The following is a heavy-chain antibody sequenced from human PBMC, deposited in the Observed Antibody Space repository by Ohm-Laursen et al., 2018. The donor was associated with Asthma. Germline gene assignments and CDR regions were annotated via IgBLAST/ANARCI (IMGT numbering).Heavy chain of an antibody. V-gene: IGHV3-21*01. CDR3: AREWGGMDV. Sequence: GSLRLSCAASGYTFSRYSIHWVRQAPGKGLEWVASISTASTFIYYADSVRGRFTTSRDNANDLVYLQMNNLRAEDAAIYYCAREWGGMDVWGQGTTVTVSS. D-gene: IGHD3-16*01. CDR1: GYTFSRYS. J-gene: IGHJ6*02. CDR2: ISTASTFI.